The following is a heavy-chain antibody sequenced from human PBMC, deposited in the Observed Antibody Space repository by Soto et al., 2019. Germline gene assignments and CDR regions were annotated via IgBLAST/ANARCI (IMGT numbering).Heavy chain of an antibody. CDR3: AREGPAPYYYYGMDV. CDR2: ISGYNGNT. J-gene: IGHJ6*02. V-gene: IGHV1-18*01. Sequence: QAQLVQSGGEVKKPGASVKVSCKTSGYSFTTYGISWVRQAPGQGLEGMGWISGYNGNTHYAQKFQGRVSMTTDTSTSTAYMELRSLRSDDTAVYYCAREGPAPYYYYGMDVWGQGTTVTVSS. CDR1: GYSFTTYG.